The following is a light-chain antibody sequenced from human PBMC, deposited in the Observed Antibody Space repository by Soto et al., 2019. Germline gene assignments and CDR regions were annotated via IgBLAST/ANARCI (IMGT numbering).Light chain of an antibody. Sequence: DIVLTQTPGTLSLSPGERATLSCRASQSVSSSYLAWYQQKPGQAPRLLIYGASSRATGIPDRFSGSGSGTDFTLTISRLEPEDFAVYYCQQYGSSPGTFGQGTMA. CDR2: GAS. CDR1: QSVSSSY. V-gene: IGKV3-20*01. CDR3: QQYGSSPGT. J-gene: IGKJ1*01.